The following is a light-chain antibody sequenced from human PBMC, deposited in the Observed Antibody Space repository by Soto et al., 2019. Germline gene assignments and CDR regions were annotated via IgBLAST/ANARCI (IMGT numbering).Light chain of an antibody. CDR1: SSNIGSNY. V-gene: IGLV1-47*01. CDR3: ASWDDSLSGPV. CDR2: RNN. J-gene: IGLJ7*01. Sequence: QSVLTQPPSASGTPGQRVTISCSGSSSNIGSNYVYWYQQLPGTAPKLLIYRNNQRPSGVPDRFSGSKSCTSASLVISGRRSDDEADYYCASWDDSLSGPVFGGGTQLTVL.